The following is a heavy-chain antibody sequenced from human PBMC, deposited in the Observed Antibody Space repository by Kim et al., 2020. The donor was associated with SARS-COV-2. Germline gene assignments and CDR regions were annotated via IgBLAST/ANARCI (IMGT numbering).Heavy chain of an antibody. J-gene: IGHJ6*04. V-gene: IGHV3-33*01. Sequence: YVGSVKGRFTISRDNSKNTLHLEVTNLRAEDTAVYYCARRLLGTNAMDVWGKGTTVTVSS. D-gene: IGHD1-7*01. CDR3: ARRLLGTNAMDV.